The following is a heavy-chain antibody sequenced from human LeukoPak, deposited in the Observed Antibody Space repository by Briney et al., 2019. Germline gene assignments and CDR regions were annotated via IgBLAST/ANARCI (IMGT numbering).Heavy chain of an antibody. CDR1: GGSISSYY. D-gene: IGHD4-17*01. Sequence: SETLSLTCTVSGGSISSYYWSWIRQPAGKGLEWIGRIYTSGSTNYNPSLKSRVTISVDTSKNQFSLKLSSVTAADTAVYYCARGRRRMTTVTTGSVYWYFDLWGRGTLVTVSS. CDR3: ARGRRRMTTVTTGSVYWYFDL. V-gene: IGHV4-4*07. J-gene: IGHJ2*01. CDR2: IYTSGST.